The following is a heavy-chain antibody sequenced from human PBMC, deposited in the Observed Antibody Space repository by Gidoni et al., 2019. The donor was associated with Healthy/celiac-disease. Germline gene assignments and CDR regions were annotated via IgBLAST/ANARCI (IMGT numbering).Heavy chain of an antibody. CDR2: INPSFGST. Sequence: QVQLVQSGAEVKKPGASVKVSCKASGYTITSYYMHWVRHDAGQGLEWMGIINPSFGSTSYAHKFQGRVTMTRDTSTSTVYMELSSLRSEDTAVYYCARAARNLVRDAFDIWGQGTMVTVSS. D-gene: IGHD6-6*01. CDR1: GYTITSYY. J-gene: IGHJ3*02. CDR3: ARAARNLVRDAFDI. V-gene: IGHV1-46*01.